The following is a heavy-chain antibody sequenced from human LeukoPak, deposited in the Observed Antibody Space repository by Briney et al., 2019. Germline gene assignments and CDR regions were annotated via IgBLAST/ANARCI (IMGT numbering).Heavy chain of an antibody. D-gene: IGHD3-16*01. CDR1: GFTFNNYA. CDR2: INNNGGST. CDR3: VKTMVTFGGLIGTDAFDF. Sequence: GGSLRLSCSASGFTFNNYAMHWVRQAPGKGLEYVSGINNNGGSTQYADSVKGRFTISRDNSKNTLYLQMSSLRPDDTATYSCVKTMVTFGGLIGTDAFDFWGQGTLVIVSS. V-gene: IGHV3-64D*06. J-gene: IGHJ3*01.